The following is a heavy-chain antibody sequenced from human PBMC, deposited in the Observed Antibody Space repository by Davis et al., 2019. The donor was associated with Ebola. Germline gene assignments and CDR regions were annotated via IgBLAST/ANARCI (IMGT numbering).Heavy chain of an antibody. CDR1: GFTFSNAW. V-gene: IGHV3-15*01. CDR3: TRDRTYYYDSSGYFGFDY. J-gene: IGHJ4*02. D-gene: IGHD3-22*01. CDR2: IKSKTDGGTT. Sequence: PGGSLRLSCAASGFTFSNAWMSWVRQAPGKGLEWVGRIKSKTDGGTTDYAAPVKGRFTISRDDSKNTLYLQMNSLKTEDTAVYYCTRDRTYYYDSSGYFGFDYWGQGTLVTVSS.